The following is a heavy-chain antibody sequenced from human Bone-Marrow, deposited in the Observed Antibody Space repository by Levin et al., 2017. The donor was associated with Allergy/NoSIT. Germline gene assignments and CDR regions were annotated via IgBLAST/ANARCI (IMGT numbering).Heavy chain of an antibody. J-gene: IGHJ6*03. CDR3: ARDVKRTNGYWQQLVRSYYYDYMDV. CDR1: GYTFTSYA. CDR2: INTNTGNP. D-gene: IGHD6-13*01. V-gene: IGHV7-4-1*02. Sequence: ASVKVSCKASGYTFTSYAMNWVRQAPGQGLEWMGWINTNTGNPTYAQGFTGRFVFSLDTSVSTAYLQISSLKAEDTAVYYCARDVKRTNGYWQQLVRSYYYDYMDVWGKGTTVTVSS.